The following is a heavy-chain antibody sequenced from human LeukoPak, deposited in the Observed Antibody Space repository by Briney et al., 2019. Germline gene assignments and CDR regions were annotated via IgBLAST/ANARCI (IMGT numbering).Heavy chain of an antibody. Sequence: GGSLRLSCAASGFTFSGYGMHWVRQAPGKGLEWVGVIWYDGSNKYYADSVKGRFTISRDNSKNTLYLQMNSLRADDTDVYYCATENSGSYYGYFDSWGQGTLVTVSS. CDR1: GFTFSGYG. D-gene: IGHD1-26*01. J-gene: IGHJ4*03. CDR2: IWYDGSNK. V-gene: IGHV3-33*01. CDR3: ATENSGSYYGYFDS.